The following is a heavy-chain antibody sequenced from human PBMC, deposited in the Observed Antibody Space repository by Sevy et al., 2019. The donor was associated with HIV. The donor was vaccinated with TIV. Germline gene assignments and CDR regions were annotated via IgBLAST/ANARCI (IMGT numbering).Heavy chain of an antibody. Sequence: GGSLRLSCAASGFSFRSYVMGWVCQAPGKGLEWVSGISGSGGSTNYADSVKGRFTISRDNSKNTLYLQMNSLRVEDTAVYYCAKGPAPWSWPGQGYFDSWGQGSLVTVSS. CDR3: AKGPAPWSWPGQGYFDS. CDR1: GFSFRSYV. V-gene: IGHV3-23*01. J-gene: IGHJ4*02. CDR2: ISGSGGST. D-gene: IGHD3-10*01.